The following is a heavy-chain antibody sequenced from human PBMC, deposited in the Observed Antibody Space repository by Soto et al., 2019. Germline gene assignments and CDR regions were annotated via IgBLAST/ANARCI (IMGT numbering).Heavy chain of an antibody. CDR1: GDTFSNYP. V-gene: IGHV1-69*01. D-gene: IGHD3-3*01. CDR3: ARGRNRASVLRFLEWLSLPLDS. CDR2: VIPMFGTT. J-gene: IGHJ4*02. Sequence: QVQLVQSGAEVKKPGSSVKVSCKASGDTFSNYPINWVRQAPGQGLEWMGGVIPMFGTTNYAQKFQGRVTITADESTTTAYMELSSLRSEDTAVYYCARGRNRASVLRFLEWLSLPLDSWGQGTLVTVSS.